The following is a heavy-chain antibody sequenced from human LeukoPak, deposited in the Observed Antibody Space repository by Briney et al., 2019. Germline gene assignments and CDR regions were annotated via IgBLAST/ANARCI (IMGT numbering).Heavy chain of an antibody. CDR1: GFSFSSYG. CDR3: ANLPSRHYDSSGPAAHFDY. D-gene: IGHD3-22*01. CDR2: ISYDGSNK. V-gene: IGHV3-30*18. J-gene: IGHJ4*02. Sequence: PGGSLRLSGAASGFSFSSYGMHWVRQAPGKGLEWVAVISYDGSNKYYADSVKGRFTISRDNSKNTLYLQMNSLRAEDTAVYYCANLPSRHYDSSGPAAHFDYWGQGTLVTVSS.